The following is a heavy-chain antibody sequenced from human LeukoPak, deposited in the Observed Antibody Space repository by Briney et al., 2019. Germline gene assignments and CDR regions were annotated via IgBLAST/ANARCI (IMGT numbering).Heavy chain of an antibody. D-gene: IGHD2-2*01. CDR3: ATTSQLPYCFDY. CDR1: GYTLTELS. J-gene: IGHJ4*02. Sequence: ASVKVSCKVSGYTLTELSMHWVRQAPGKGLEWMGGFDPEDGETIYAQKFQGRVTMTEDTSTDTAYMELSSLRSEDTAVYYCATTSQLPYCFDYWGQGTLVTVSS. V-gene: IGHV1-24*01. CDR2: FDPEDGET.